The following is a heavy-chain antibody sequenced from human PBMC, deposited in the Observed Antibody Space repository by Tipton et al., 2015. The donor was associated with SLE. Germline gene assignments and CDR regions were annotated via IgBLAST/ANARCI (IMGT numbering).Heavy chain of an antibody. V-gene: IGHV3-30*04. Sequence: SLRLSCAASGFTFSSYSMHWVRQAPGKGLEWVALISYDGSNKYYADSVKGRFTISRDNSKNTLYLQMNSLRPEDAALYYCAKDTDATGYYFDLWGQGSLVTVSS. CDR2: ISYDGSNK. CDR3: AKDTDATGYYFDL. J-gene: IGHJ4*02. CDR1: GFTFSSYS. D-gene: IGHD2-15*01.